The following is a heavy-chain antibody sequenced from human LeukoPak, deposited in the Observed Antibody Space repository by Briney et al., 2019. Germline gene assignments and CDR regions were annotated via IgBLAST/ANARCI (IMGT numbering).Heavy chain of an antibody. CDR3: VRDDNGGPSGIDF. D-gene: IGHD3-10*01. V-gene: IGHV3-74*01. CDR1: GFTFSSYW. Sequence: GGSLRLSCAASGFTFSSYWMHWVRQAPGEGLVWVSHIHSDGRSTTYADSVKGRFTISRDNARNTLYLQMNSLRAEDTAVYYCVRDDNGGPSGIDFWGQGTLVTVSS. J-gene: IGHJ4*02. CDR2: IHSDGRST.